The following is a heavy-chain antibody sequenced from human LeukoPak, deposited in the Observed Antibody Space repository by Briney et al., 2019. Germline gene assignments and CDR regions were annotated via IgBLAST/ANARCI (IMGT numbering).Heavy chain of an antibody. CDR2: ISYDGSNK. V-gene: IGHV3-30*03. CDR3: ARWGGIGYFDY. CDR1: GFTFSSYG. J-gene: IGHJ4*02. Sequence: GRSLRLSCATSGFTFSSYGMHRVRQAPGKGLEWVAVISYDGSNKYYADSVKGRFTISRDNSKNTLYLQMNSLRAEDTALYYCARWGGIGYFDYWGQGTLVTVSS. D-gene: IGHD1-26*01.